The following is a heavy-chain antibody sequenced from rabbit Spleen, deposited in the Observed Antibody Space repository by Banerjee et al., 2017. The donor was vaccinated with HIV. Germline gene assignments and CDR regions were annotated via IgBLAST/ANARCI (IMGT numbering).Heavy chain of an antibody. Sequence: QEQLVESGGGLVQPEGSLTLTCTASGFSFSNYYYMCWVRQAPGKGLEWIGCVRSASGTTYYASWSKGRFTISKSSSTTVTLQMTSLTAADTATYFCARDTGSSFSSYGMDLWGQGTLVTVS. D-gene: IGHD8-1*01. CDR3: ARDTGSSFSSYGMDL. CDR1: GFSFSNYYY. J-gene: IGHJ6*01. CDR2: VRSASGTT. V-gene: IGHV1S45*01.